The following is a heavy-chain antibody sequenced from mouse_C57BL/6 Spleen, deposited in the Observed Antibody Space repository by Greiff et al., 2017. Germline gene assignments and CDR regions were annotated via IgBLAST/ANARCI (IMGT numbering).Heavy chain of an antibody. CDR3: ARGGSSYWFAY. V-gene: IGHV3-1*01. D-gene: IGHD1-1*01. CDR1: GYSITSGYD. CDR2: ISYSGST. Sequence: EVMLVESGPGMVKPSQSLSLTCTVTGYSITSGYDWHWIRHFPGNKLEWMGYISYSGSTNYNPSLKSRISITHDTSKNHFFLKLNSVTTEDTATYYCARGGSSYWFAYWGQGTLVTVSA. J-gene: IGHJ3*01.